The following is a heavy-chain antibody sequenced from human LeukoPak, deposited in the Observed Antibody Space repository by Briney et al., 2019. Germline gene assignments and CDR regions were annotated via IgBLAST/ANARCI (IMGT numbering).Heavy chain of an antibody. V-gene: IGHV4-59*08. Sequence: SETLSLTCSVSGGAFSTYYWSWIRQPPGKGLEWIAYIYYKGTTNYNPSLKSRVTISVDTSKNQFSLQLTSVTAADTAVYYCARLLWENYFDYWGQGALVTASS. CDR2: IYYKGTT. D-gene: IGHD1-26*01. J-gene: IGHJ4*02. CDR3: ARLLWENYFDY. CDR1: GGAFSTYY.